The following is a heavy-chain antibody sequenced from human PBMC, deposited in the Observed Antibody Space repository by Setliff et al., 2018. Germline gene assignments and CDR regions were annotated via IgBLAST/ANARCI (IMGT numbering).Heavy chain of an antibody. CDR2: INTNTGNP. D-gene: IGHD3-10*01. CDR1: GYTFSSYA. CDR3: ARASRFGTVKWRGDYYMDV. V-gene: IGHV7-4-1*02. J-gene: IGHJ6*03. Sequence: ASVKVSCKASGYTFSSYAMNWVRQAPGQGLVWMGWINTNTGNPTYAQDFTGRFVFSLDTSVSTAYLQISSLKPEDTAVYYCARASRFGTVKWRGDYYMDVWGKGTTVTVSS.